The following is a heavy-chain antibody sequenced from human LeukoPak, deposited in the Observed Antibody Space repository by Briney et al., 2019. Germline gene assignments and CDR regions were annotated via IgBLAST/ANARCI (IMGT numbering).Heavy chain of an antibody. CDR2: IKQDGSEK. Sequence: GGSLRLSCAASGFTFSSYWMSWVRQAPGKGLEWVANIKQDGSEKYYVDSVKGRFTISRDNAKNSLHLQMNSLRAEDTAVYYCARVAVVTPGRRAFDIWGQGTMVTVSS. V-gene: IGHV3-7*01. D-gene: IGHD4-23*01. CDR3: ARVAVVTPGRRAFDI. CDR1: GFTFSSYW. J-gene: IGHJ3*02.